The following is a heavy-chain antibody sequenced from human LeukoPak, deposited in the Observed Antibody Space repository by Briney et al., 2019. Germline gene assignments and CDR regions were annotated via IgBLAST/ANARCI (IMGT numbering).Heavy chain of an antibody. Sequence: SETLSLTCAVYGGSFSGYYWSWTRQPPGKGLEWIGEINHSGSTNYNPSLKSRVTISVDTSKNQFSLKLSSVTAADTAVYYCARARYSSSWYKGWFDPWGQGTLVTVSS. CDR3: ARARYSSSWYKGWFDP. CDR2: INHSGST. J-gene: IGHJ5*02. CDR1: GGSFSGYY. V-gene: IGHV4-34*01. D-gene: IGHD6-13*01.